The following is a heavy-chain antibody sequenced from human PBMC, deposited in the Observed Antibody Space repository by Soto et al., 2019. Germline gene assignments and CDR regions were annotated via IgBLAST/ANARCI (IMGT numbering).Heavy chain of an antibody. V-gene: IGHV3-30-3*01. CDR3: VRSNSEAGWGQFDY. D-gene: IGHD3-16*01. J-gene: IGHJ4*02. CDR1: GFTFSIYA. CDR2: ISSAGTNK. Sequence: QVQLVGSGGGVVQPGTSLRLSCAASGFTFSIYAMHWVRQAPEKGLEWVAVISSAGTNKNHADSVRGRFSISRDNSNNMLHLQMDNMRVHDTAVYYCVRSNSEAGWGQFDYWGQGTLVTVSS.